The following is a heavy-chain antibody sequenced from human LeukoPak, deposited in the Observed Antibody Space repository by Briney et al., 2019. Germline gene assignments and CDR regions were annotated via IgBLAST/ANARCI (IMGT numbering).Heavy chain of an antibody. J-gene: IGHJ4*02. CDR2: ISGSGGST. CDR3: AGEDIVVVVAEYYFDY. Sequence: GGSLRLSCAASGFTFSSYAMSWVRQAPGKGLEWVSAISGSGGSTYYADSVKGRFTISRDNSKNTLYLQMNSLRAEDTAVYYCAGEDIVVVVAEYYFDYWGQGTLVTASS. CDR1: GFTFSSYA. D-gene: IGHD2-15*01. V-gene: IGHV3-23*01.